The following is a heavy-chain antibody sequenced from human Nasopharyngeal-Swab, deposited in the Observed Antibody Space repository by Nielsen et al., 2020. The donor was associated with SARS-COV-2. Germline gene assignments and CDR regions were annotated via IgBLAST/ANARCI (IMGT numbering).Heavy chain of an antibody. CDR2: MNPNSGNT. Sequence: ASVKVSCKASGYTFTSYGISWVRQATGQGLEWMGWMNPNSGNTGYAQKFQGRVTMTRNTSISTAYMELSSLRSEDTAVYYCARGAGDSYYYYYYGMDVWGQGTTVTVSS. D-gene: IGHD2-21*02. V-gene: IGHV1-8*02. CDR1: GYTFTSYG. CDR3: ARGAGDSYYYYYYGMDV. J-gene: IGHJ6*02.